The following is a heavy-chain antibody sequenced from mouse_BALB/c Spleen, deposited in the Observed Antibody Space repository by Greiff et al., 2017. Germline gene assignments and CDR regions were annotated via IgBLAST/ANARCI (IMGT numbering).Heavy chain of an antibody. V-gene: IGHV3-6*02. CDR2: ISYDGSN. Sequence: EVQLQESGPGLVKPSQSLSLTCSVTGYSITSGYYWNWIRQFPGNKLEWMGYISYDGSNNYNPSLKNRISITRDTSKNQFFLKLNSVTTEDTATYYCARVLYGNYDYWGQGTTLTVSS. CDR3: ARVLYGNYDY. CDR1: GYSITSGYY. J-gene: IGHJ2*01. D-gene: IGHD2-1*01.